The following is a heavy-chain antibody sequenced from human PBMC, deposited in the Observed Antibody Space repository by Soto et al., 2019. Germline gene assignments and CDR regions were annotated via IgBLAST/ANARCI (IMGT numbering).Heavy chain of an antibody. V-gene: IGHV4-34*01. Sequence: QVQLQQWGAGLLKPSETLSLTCAVYGGSFSGYYWSWIRQPPGKGLEWIGEINHSGSTNYNPALKSQFTISGNTSNDQSPPKLSSVSAADTTVYYSARGMGKPEGTNSQAYGMDVWGQGTTVTVSS. J-gene: IGHJ6*02. CDR1: GGSFSGYY. D-gene: IGHD1-1*01. CDR3: ARGMGKPEGTNSQAYGMDV. CDR2: INHSGST.